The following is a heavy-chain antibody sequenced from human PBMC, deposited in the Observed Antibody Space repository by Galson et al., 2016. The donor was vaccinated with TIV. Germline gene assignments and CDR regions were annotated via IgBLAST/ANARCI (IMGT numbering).Heavy chain of an antibody. CDR2: IVPLSGT. V-gene: IGHV1-69*05. D-gene: IGHD3-16*01. CDR1: GGVFNNYA. CDR3: ARGGHYALDV. Sequence: SVKVSCKASGGVFNNYAIIWVRQAPGQGLEWVGGIVPLSGTNYAKKFQGRVTVTTDESTKTTYMDQSSLVSYDTAVYYCARGGHYALDVWGQGTTVTVSS. J-gene: IGHJ6*02.